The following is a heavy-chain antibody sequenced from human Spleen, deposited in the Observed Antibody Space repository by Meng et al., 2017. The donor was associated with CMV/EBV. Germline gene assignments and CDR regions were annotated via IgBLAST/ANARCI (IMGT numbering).Heavy chain of an antibody. V-gene: IGHV4-34*01. J-gene: IGHJ4*02. CDR1: GGSFSPYD. D-gene: IGHD6-19*01. CDR3: ARDSSGWYDGYFDS. Sequence: SETLSLTCTVYGGSFSPYDWSWIRQSPGKGLEWIGKINHGGSTFYNPSLKSRVTILLDMSKNQFSLGLTSVTAADTAVYYCARDSSGWYDGYFDSWGQGTLVTVSS. CDR2: INHGGST.